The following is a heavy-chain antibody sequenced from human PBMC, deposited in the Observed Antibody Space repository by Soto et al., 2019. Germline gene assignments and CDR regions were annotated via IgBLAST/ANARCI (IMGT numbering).Heavy chain of an antibody. J-gene: IGHJ4*02. Sequence: ASVKVSCKASGGTFSSYAISWVRQAPGQGLEWMGGIIPIFGTANYAQKFQGRVTITADESTSTAYMELSSLRSEDTAVYYCARDLYEMATGNFDYWGQGTLVTAPQ. D-gene: IGHD5-12*01. V-gene: IGHV1-69*13. CDR1: GGTFSSYA. CDR2: IIPIFGTA. CDR3: ARDLYEMATGNFDY.